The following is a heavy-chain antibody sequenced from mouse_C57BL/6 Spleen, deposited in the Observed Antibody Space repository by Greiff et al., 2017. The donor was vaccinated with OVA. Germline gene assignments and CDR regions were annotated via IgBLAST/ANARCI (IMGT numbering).Heavy chain of an antibody. D-gene: IGHD4-1*01. Sequence: EVKLVESGGGLVKPGGSLKLSCAASGFTFSDYGMHWVRQAPEKGLEWVAYISSGSSTIYYADTVKGRFTISRDNAKNTLFLQMTSLRSEDTAMYYCAAGTGGGLFDYWGQGTTLTVSS. CDR2: ISSGSSTI. CDR3: AAGTGGGLFDY. V-gene: IGHV5-17*01. J-gene: IGHJ2*01. CDR1: GFTFSDYG.